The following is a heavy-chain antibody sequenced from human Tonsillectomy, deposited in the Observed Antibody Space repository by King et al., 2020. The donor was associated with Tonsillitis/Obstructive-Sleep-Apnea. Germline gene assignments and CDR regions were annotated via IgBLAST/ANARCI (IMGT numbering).Heavy chain of an antibody. CDR1: GGSISSGGYY. V-gene: IGHV4-31*03. CDR3: ANIAACRTFDY. CDR2: IYYSGST. Sequence: LQLQESGPGLVKPSQTLSLTCTVSGGSISSGGYYWSWIRQHPGKGLEWIWYIYYSGSTYYNPSLKSRVTISVDTSKNQFSLKLSSVTAADTAVYYCANIAACRTFDYWGQGTLVTVSS. J-gene: IGHJ4*02. D-gene: IGHD6-6*01.